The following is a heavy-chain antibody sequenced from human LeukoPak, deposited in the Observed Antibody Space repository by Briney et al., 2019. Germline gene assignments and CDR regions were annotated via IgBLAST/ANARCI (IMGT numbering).Heavy chain of an antibody. CDR1: GFTFSSYG. J-gene: IGHJ3*02. CDR3: ARVLWFGEVLKGDAFDI. V-gene: IGHV3-33*01. CDR2: IWYDGSNK. Sequence: PGRSLRLSCAASGFTFSSYGMHWVRQAPGKRLEWVAVIWYDGSNKYYGDSVKGRFTISRDNSRNTLYLQMTSLRAEDTAVYYCARVLWFGEVLKGDAFDIWGQGTMVTVSS. D-gene: IGHD3-10*01.